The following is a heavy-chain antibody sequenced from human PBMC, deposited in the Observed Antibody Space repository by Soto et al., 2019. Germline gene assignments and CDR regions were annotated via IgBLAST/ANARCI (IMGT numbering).Heavy chain of an antibody. CDR2: INPSGGST. J-gene: IGHJ6*02. CDR3: ARDRPDPGPYNWNYEVPWI. D-gene: IGHD1-7*01. V-gene: IGHV1-46*01. Sequence: GASVKVSCKASGYTFTSYYMHWVRQAPGQGLEWMGIINPSGGSTSYAQKFQGRVTMTRDTSTSTVYMELSSLRSEDTAVYYCARDRPDPGPYNWNYEVPWIWGQGTTVTVSS. CDR1: GYTFTSYY.